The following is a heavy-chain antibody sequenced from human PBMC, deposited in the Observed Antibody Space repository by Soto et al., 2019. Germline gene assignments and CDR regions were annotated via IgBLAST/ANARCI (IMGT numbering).Heavy chain of an antibody. V-gene: IGHV3-23*01. CDR2: ISNNGGST. Sequence: LRLSCAASGFIFSSFAMSWVRQAPGKGLEWVSTISNNGGSTYSADSVKGRFTISRDNSKNTLHLQMNSLRAEDTAVYYCAKDPDISGWYQTDLDYWGQGTLVTVSS. J-gene: IGHJ4*02. CDR3: AKDPDISGWYQTDLDY. D-gene: IGHD6-19*01. CDR1: GFIFSSFA.